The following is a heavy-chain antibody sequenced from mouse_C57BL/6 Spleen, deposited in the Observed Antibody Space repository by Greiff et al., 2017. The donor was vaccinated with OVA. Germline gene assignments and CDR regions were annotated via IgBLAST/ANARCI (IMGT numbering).Heavy chain of an antibody. D-gene: IGHD1-1*01. Sequence: QVHVKQPGAELVRPGTSVKLSCKASGYTFTSYWMHWVKQRPGQGLEWIGVIDPSDSYTNYNQKFKGKATLTVDTSSSTAYMQLSSLTAEDSAVYYCARKGYGSSYEGFAYWGQGTLVTVSA. CDR2: IDPSDSYT. CDR1: GYTFTSYW. V-gene: IGHV1-59*01. J-gene: IGHJ3*01. CDR3: ARKGYGSSYEGFAY.